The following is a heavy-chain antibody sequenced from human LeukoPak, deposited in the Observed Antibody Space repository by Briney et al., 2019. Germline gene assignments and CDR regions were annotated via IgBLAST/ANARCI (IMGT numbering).Heavy chain of an antibody. V-gene: IGHV4-34*01. Sequence: PSETLSLTCAVYGGSFSGYYWSWIRQPPGKGLEWIGEINHSGSTNYNPSLKSRVTISVDTSKNQFSLKLSSVTAADTAVYYCARGTLSSSWYKYWGPGTLVTVSS. CDR1: GGSFSGYY. CDR3: ARGTLSSSWYKY. J-gene: IGHJ4*02. CDR2: INHSGST. D-gene: IGHD6-13*01.